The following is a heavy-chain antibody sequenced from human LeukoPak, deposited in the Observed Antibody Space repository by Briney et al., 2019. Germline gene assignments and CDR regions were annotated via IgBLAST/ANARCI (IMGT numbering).Heavy chain of an antibody. D-gene: IGHD2-15*01. CDR2: ISSSGSTI. J-gene: IGHJ4*02. CDR3: ESSEEYCSGGSCLSGPLDY. CDR1: GFTFSSYE. Sequence: GGSLRLSCAASGFTFSSYEMNWVRQAPGKGLEWVSYISSSGSTIYYADSVKGRFTISRDNAKNSLYLQMNSLRAEDTAVYYCESSEEYCSGGSCLSGPLDYWGQGTLVTVSS. V-gene: IGHV3-48*03.